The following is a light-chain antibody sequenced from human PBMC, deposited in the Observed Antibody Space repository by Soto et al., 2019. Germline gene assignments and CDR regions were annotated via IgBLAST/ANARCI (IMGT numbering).Light chain of an antibody. Sequence: EIVLTQSPATLSLSPVERATLSCRASQSVSNYLAWYQQRRGQAPRLLIYDASNRATGIPARFSGSGSGTDFSLTISSLEPEDFAVYYCQQRSSWPLTFGGGTKVDIK. CDR2: DAS. V-gene: IGKV3-11*01. CDR1: QSVSNY. J-gene: IGKJ4*01. CDR3: QQRSSWPLT.